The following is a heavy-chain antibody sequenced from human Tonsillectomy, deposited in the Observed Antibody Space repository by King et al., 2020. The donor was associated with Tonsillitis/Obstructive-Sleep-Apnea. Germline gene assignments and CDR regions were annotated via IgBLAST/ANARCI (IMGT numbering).Heavy chain of an antibody. CDR1: GYTFTNYG. CDR2: ISAYNGNT. Sequence: VQSGAEVKKPGASVKVSCKASGYTFTNYGISWVRQAPGQGLEWMGWISAYNGNTNYAQKLQGRVTMTTDTSTSTAYMEVRSLRSDDTAVYYCARDSMSHYYDSSGYYTFEYWGQGTLVTVSS. J-gene: IGHJ4*02. D-gene: IGHD3-22*01. CDR3: ARDSMSHYYDSSGYYTFEY. V-gene: IGHV1-18*01.